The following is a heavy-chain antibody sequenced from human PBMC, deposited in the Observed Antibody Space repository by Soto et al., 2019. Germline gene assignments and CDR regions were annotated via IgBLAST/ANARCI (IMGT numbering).Heavy chain of an antibody. Sequence: PVGSLRLSCAASGFTFSSYSMNWVRQAPGKGLEWVSYISSSSSTIYYADSVKGRFTISRDNAKNSLYLQMNSLRDEDTAVYYCATDVRWELLGYYFDYWGQGTLVTV. J-gene: IGHJ4*02. CDR1: GFTFSSYS. CDR3: ATDVRWELLGYYFDY. V-gene: IGHV3-48*02. CDR2: ISSSSSTI. D-gene: IGHD1-26*01.